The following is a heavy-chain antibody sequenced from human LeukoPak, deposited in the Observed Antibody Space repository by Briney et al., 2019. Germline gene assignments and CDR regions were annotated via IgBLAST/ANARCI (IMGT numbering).Heavy chain of an antibody. CDR2: IIPIFGTA. J-gene: IGHJ6*02. CDR1: GGTFSSYA. D-gene: IGHD2/OR15-2a*01. V-gene: IGHV1-69*13. Sequence: AASVKVSCKASGGTFSSYAISWVRQAPGQGLEWMVGIIPIFGTANYAQKFQGRVTITADESTSTAYMELSSLRSEDTAVYYCASNKFYYYYGMDVWAKGPRSPSP. CDR3: ASNKFYYYYGMDV.